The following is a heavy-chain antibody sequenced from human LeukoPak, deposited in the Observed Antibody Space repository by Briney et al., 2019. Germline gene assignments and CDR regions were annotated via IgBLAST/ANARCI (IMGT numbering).Heavy chain of an antibody. V-gene: IGHV4-4*07. Sequence: PSETLSLTCTVSGGSISSYYWSWIRQPAGKGLEWIGRIYTSGSTNYNPSLKSRVTMSVDTSKNQFSLKLSSVTAADTAVYYCARGDTSIAADSRWFDPWGQGTLVTVSS. D-gene: IGHD6-6*01. J-gene: IGHJ5*02. CDR1: GGSISSYY. CDR2: IYTSGST. CDR3: ARGDTSIAADSRWFDP.